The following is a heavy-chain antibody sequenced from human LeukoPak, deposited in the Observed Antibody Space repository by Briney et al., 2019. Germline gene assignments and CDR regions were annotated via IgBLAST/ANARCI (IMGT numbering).Heavy chain of an antibody. CDR2: ISAYNGNT. D-gene: IGHD3-22*01. CDR1: GYTFTSYG. Sequence: GASVKVSCKASGYTFTSYGISWVRQAPGQGLEWMGCISAYNGNTNYAQKLQGRVTMTTDTSTSTAYMELRSLRSDDTAVYYCARSGRTYYYDSSGFQHWGQGTLVTVSS. J-gene: IGHJ1*01. V-gene: IGHV1-18*01. CDR3: ARSGRTYYYDSSGFQH.